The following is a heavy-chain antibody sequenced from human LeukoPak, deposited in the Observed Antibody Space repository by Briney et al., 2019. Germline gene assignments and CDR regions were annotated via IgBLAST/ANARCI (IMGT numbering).Heavy chain of an antibody. D-gene: IGHD3-22*01. V-gene: IGHV3-7*01. CDR2: IKQDGSEQ. Sequence: GGSLRLSCAASGFTFRRFWMSWVRQAPGKGLEWVANIKQDGSEQYYVDSVKGRFTISRDNAKNSLYLQMNSLRAEDTAVYYCARDTEMLYYDANGYHAWGQGTMVTVSS. CDR1: GFTFRRFW. J-gene: IGHJ3*01. CDR3: ARDTEMLYYDANGYHA.